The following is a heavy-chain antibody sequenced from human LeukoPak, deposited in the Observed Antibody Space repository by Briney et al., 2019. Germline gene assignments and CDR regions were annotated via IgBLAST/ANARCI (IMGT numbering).Heavy chain of an antibody. CDR2: IKQDGSAK. CDR1: GFTFSSYW. CDR3: AKPLDY. Sequence: GGSLRLSCAASGFTFSSYWMSWVRQAPGKGLEWVANIKQDGSAKNYGDSVKGRFTISRDNAKNSLYLQMNSLRVEDTAVYYCAKPLDYWGQGTLVTVSS. V-gene: IGHV3-7*01. J-gene: IGHJ4*02.